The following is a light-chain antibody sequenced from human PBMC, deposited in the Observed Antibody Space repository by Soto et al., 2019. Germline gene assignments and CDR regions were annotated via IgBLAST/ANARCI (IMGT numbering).Light chain of an antibody. J-gene: IGKJ5*01. CDR1: QDVGRW. CDR3: QQGNTFPVT. Sequence: DLQLTQSPSFVSASVGDRVTITCRASQDVGRWLAWYQHRPGEAPKLLIYAASNFLSGDLSFSGSGSGTDFTLTINSLQPEHFGTYYCQQGNTFPVTFGQGTRLEMK. V-gene: IGKV1D-12*01. CDR2: AAS.